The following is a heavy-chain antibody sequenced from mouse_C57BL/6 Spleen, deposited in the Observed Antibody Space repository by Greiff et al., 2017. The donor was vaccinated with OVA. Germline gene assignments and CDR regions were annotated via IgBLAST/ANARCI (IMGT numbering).Heavy chain of an antibody. D-gene: IGHD2-3*01. CDR2: IWGVGGT. CDR1: GFSLTSYG. CDR3: ARSIYDGAYYAMDY. V-gene: IGHV2-6*01. J-gene: IGHJ4*01. Sequence: QVQLQQSGPGLVAPSPSLTITCTVSGFSLTSYGVDWVRQSPGKGLEWMGVIWGVGGTNYNSALKSRLSISKDNSKGQVFLKMNSLQTDDTAMDDCARSIYDGAYYAMDYWGQGTSVTVSS.